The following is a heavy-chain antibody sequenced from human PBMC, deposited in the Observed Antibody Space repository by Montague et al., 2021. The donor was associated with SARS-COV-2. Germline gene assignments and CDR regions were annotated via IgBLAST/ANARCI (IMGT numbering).Heavy chain of an antibody. Sequence: SETLSLTCTVAGGSVSSGSCYWTWIRQPPGKGLEWIGYIYYSGSTNYNPSLKSRFTISIDTSQNQFSMKLSSVTAADAAVYYCASDSEYWFDPWGQGTLVTVSS. CDR2: IYYSGST. D-gene: IGHD3-10*01. CDR3: ASDSEYWFDP. J-gene: IGHJ5*02. V-gene: IGHV4-61*01. CDR1: GGSVSSGSCY.